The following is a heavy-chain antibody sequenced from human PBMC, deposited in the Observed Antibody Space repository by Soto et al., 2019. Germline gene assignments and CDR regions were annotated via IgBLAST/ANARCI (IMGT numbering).Heavy chain of an antibody. CDR2: IYYSGST. CDR1: GGSISSYY. V-gene: IGHV4-59*01. CDR3: ARDKGAVAGLPMDV. J-gene: IGHJ6*02. Sequence: PSETLSLTCTVSGGSISSYYWSWIRQPPGKGLEWTGYIYYSGSTNYNPSLKSRVTISVDTSKNQFSLKLSSVTAADTAVYYCARDKGAVAGLPMDVWGQGTTVTSP. D-gene: IGHD6-19*01.